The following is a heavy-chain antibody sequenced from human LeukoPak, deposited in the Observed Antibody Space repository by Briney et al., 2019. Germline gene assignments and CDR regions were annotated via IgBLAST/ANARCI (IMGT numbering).Heavy chain of an antibody. J-gene: IGHJ4*02. V-gene: IGHV4-59*01. CDR2: IYYSGST. Sequence: SETLSLTCAVYGGSFSSYYWSWIRQPPGKGLEWIGYIYYSGSTNYNPSLKSRVTISVDTSKNQFSLKLSSVTAADTAVYYCARASYYGSGFGYWGQGTLVTVSS. CDR3: ARASYYGSGFGY. CDR1: GGSFSSYY. D-gene: IGHD3-10*01.